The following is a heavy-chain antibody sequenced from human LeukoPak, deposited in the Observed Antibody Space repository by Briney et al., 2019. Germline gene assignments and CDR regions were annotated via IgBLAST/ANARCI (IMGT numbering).Heavy chain of an antibody. CDR2: IYPADSDT. J-gene: IGHJ1*01. CDR1: PYYFINFW. CDR3: ARGINDGYFQS. D-gene: IGHD2/OR15-2a*01. Sequence: GESLKISCKDSPYYFINFWIGWVRQMPGKGLEWMGIIYPADSDTKYNPSFQGHVTISADRSASTAYLQWHSLKASDTAIYYCARGINDGYFQSWGQGTLVTGSS. V-gene: IGHV5-51*01.